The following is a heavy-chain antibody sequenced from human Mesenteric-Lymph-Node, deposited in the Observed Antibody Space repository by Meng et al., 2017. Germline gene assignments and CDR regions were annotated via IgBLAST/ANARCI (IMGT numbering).Heavy chain of an antibody. CDR1: GYTITESS. V-gene: IGHV1-24*01. J-gene: IGHJ6*02. CDR2: FDPEDGER. Sequence: ASVKVSCKVSGYTITESSIHWVRQSPGKGLEWMGGFDPEDGERIYAQELQGRVTMTEDTSTERAYMELKNLRSEDTAVDYCTTETKWSVRPNALPSGMDVWGQGTTVTVSS. D-gene: IGHD2-8*01. CDR3: TTETKWSVRPNALPSGMDV.